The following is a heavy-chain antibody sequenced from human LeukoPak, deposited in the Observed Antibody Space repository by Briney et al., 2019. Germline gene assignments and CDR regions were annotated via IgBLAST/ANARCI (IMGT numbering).Heavy chain of an antibody. J-gene: IGHJ6*02. CDR1: GGSISSYY. CDR3: ARYSINGTPRVSHGMDV. D-gene: IGHD1-20*01. V-gene: IGHV4-59*01. CDR2: IYYSGST. Sequence: SETLSLTCTVPGGSISSYYWSWIRQPPGKGLEWIGYIYYSGSTNYNPSLKSRVTISVDTSKNQFSLKLSSVTAADTAVYYCARYSINGTPRVSHGMDVWGQGTTVTVSS.